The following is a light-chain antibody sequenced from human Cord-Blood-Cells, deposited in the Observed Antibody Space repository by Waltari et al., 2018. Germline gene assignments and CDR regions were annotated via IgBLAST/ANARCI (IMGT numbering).Light chain of an antibody. CDR2: EVS. V-gene: IGLV2-8*01. J-gene: IGLJ1*01. CDR1: SSGVCGCNY. Sequence: QSALTQPPSASGSPGQSVTIACAGTSSGVCGCNYVTWYQQHPGKAPKPIIYEVSKRPSGVPYRFSCSKSGNTASLTVSGLQAEDEADYYCSSYAGSNNYVFGTGTKVTVL. CDR3: SSYAGSNNYV.